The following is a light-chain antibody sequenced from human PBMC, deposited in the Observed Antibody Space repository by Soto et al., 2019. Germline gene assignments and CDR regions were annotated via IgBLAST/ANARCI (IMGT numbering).Light chain of an antibody. CDR3: QHYGSSPYT. V-gene: IGKV3-20*01. CDR1: QSVSSSY. CDR2: AAS. Sequence: EIVLTQSPGTLSLSPGERAALSCRASQSVSSSYLAWDQQKPGQAPRLLILAASSRDPGVPDRFSGSGYGTDFTLTISRLEPEDFAVNYCQHYGSSPYTFGQGTKLEI. J-gene: IGKJ2*01.